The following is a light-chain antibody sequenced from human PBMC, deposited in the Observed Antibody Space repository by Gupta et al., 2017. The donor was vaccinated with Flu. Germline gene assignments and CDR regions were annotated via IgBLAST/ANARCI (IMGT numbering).Light chain of an antibody. J-gene: IGLJ2*01. Sequence: QSALTQPPPASGSPAQSITISCAGTSSDIGSYSYVSWYQQYPGKAPKLILYEINKRPSGVPDRFSGSRSGNTASLTVSGLQAEDEADYYCSSYAGRNNLLFGGGTKLTVL. CDR2: EIN. CDR1: SSDIGSYSY. CDR3: SSYAGRNNLL. V-gene: IGLV2-8*01.